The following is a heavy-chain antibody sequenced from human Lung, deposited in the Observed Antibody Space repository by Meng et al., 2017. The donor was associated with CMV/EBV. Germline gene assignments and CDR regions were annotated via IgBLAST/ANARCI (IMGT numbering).Heavy chain of an antibody. J-gene: IGHJ4*02. Sequence: GEFLKISCAASGFTFSSHLMNWVRQAPGKGLEWLAIITGGSDTIHHADSVKGRFTISRDNGKDSLYLQMNSLRAEDTAVYYCARDWSRDVLTGSFDYWGQGTLVTVSS. CDR1: GFTFSSHL. CDR2: ITGGSDTI. CDR3: ARDWSRDVLTGSFDY. D-gene: IGHD3-9*01. V-gene: IGHV3-48*04.